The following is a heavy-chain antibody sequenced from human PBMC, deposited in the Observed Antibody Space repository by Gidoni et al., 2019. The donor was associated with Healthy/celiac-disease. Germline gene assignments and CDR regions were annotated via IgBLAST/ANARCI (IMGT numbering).Heavy chain of an antibody. CDR1: GYTFTRYD. J-gene: IGHJ6*02. CDR2: MNPNSGNT. D-gene: IGHD6-13*01. Sequence: QVQLVQSGAEEKKPGASVKVSCKASGYTFTRYDINWVRQATGQGLEWMGWMNPNSGNTGYAQKFQGRVTMTRNTSISTAYMELSSLRSEDTAVYYCAREGGIYYYYGMDVWGQGTTVTVSS. V-gene: IGHV1-8*01. CDR3: AREGGIYYYYGMDV.